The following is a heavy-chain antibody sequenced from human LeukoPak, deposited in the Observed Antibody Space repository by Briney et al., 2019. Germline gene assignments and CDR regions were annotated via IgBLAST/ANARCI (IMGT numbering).Heavy chain of an antibody. CDR2: VSWNGDII. V-gene: IGHV3-9*01. J-gene: IGHJ4*02. CDR1: GFIFNDYA. D-gene: IGHD3-22*01. CDR3: ARDAIDSSGFDFDY. Sequence: GRSLRLSCVASGFIFNDYAIHWVRQAPGKGLEWVSGVSWNGDIIGYVDSVKGRFTISRDNAKNSLYLQMNSLRAEDTAVYYCARDAIDSSGFDFDYWGQGTLVTVSS.